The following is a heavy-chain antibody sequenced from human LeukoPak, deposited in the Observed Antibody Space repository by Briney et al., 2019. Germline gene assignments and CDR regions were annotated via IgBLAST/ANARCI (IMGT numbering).Heavy chain of an antibody. CDR1: GGSISSSSCY. CDR2: IYYSGST. Sequence: SETLSLTCTVSGGSISSSSCYWGWIRQPPGKGLEWIGSIYYSGSTYYNPSLKSRVTISVDTSKNQFSLKLSSVTAADTAVYYCARQGIAVAGSTTVVTPGGGAFDIWGQGTMVTVSS. D-gene: IGHD6-19*01. CDR3: ARQGIAVAGSTTVVTPGGGAFDI. J-gene: IGHJ3*02. V-gene: IGHV4-39*01.